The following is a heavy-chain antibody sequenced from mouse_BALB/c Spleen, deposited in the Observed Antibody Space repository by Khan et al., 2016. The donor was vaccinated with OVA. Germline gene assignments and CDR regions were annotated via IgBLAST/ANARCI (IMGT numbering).Heavy chain of an antibody. D-gene: IGHD2-4*01. Sequence: EVQLQESGPDLVKPSQSLSLTCTVTGYSITTGYGWHWIRQFPGNKLEWMGYIHYSGSTNYHPSLKSRISITRDTSKNQFFLQLNSMTAEDTATYYCAYDDYDVWFPYWGQGTLVTVSA. CDR2: IHYSGST. CDR1: GYSITTGYG. J-gene: IGHJ3*01. V-gene: IGHV3-1*02. CDR3: AYDDYDVWFPY.